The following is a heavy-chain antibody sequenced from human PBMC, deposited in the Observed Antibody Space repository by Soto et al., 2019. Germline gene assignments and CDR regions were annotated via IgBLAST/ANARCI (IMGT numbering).Heavy chain of an antibody. V-gene: IGHV3-11*06. D-gene: IGHD6-13*01. CDR1: GFTFSGYY. J-gene: IGHJ4*02. CDR2: IVTSSAYT. CDR3: ARLRASSWYMGGYLDY. Sequence: GGSLRLSCVASGFTFSGYYMGWVRQAPGKGLEYISYIVTSSAYTNYADSVKGRFSISRDNAKNSLHLVMNSLRAEDSGVYYCARLRASSWYMGGYLDYWGLGTQVTVSS.